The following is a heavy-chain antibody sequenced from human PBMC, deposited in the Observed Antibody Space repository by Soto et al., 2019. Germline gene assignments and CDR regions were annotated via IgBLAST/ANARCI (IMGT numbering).Heavy chain of an antibody. D-gene: IGHD2-15*01. CDR2: INHSGST. CDR1: GGSFSGYY. CDR3: ARATHGAFDI. Sequence: SETLSLTCAVYGGSFSGYYWSWIRQPPGKGLEWIGEINHSGSTNYNPSLKSRVTISVDTSKNQFSLKLSSVTAADTAVYYCARATHGAFDIWGQGTMVTVSS. J-gene: IGHJ3*02. V-gene: IGHV4-34*01.